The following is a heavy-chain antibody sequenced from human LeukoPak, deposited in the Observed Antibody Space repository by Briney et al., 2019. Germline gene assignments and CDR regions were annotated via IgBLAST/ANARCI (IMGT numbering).Heavy chain of an antibody. Sequence: SETLSLTCTVSGGSISSYYWSWIRQPPGKGLEWIGYIYYSGSTKYKPCLKSRVTISVDTSKNQFSLKLSSVTAADTAVYYCARGRFLDAFDIWGQGTMVTVSS. V-gene: IGHV4-59*01. CDR1: GGSISSYY. D-gene: IGHD3-3*01. J-gene: IGHJ3*02. CDR2: IYYSGST. CDR3: ARGRFLDAFDI.